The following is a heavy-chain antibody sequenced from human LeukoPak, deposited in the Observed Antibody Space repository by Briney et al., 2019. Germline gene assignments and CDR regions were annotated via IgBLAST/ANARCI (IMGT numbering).Heavy chain of an antibody. V-gene: IGHV3-7*03. J-gene: IGHJ5*02. D-gene: IGHD1-26*01. CDR3: ARAPRFRLVGVPKGPFDP. CDR1: GFTFDDYD. Sequence: GGSLRLSCEASGFTFDDYDMTWVRQAPGKGLEWVANIKQDGSEKNYVDSVKGRFTISRNNAKNSLYLQMNSLRAEDTAVYYCARAPRFRLVGVPKGPFDPWGQGTLVTVSS. CDR2: IKQDGSEK.